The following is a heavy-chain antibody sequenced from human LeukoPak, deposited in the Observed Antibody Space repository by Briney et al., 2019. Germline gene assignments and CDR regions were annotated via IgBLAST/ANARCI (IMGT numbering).Heavy chain of an antibody. V-gene: IGHV4-38-2*01. Sequence: PSETLSLTCAVSGYSISSGYYWGWIRQPPGKGLEWIGSIYHSGSTYYNPSLKSRVTISVDTPKNQFSLKLSSVTAADTAVYYCARLAYFWSGYSYYFDYWGQGTLVTVSS. CDR1: GYSISSGYY. CDR2: IYHSGST. CDR3: ARLAYFWSGYSYYFDY. D-gene: IGHD3-3*01. J-gene: IGHJ4*02.